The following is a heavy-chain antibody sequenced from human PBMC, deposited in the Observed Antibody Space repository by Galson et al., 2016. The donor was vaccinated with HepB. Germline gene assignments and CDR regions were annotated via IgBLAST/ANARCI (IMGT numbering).Heavy chain of an antibody. V-gene: IGHV3-7*03. CDR1: GFTFSSYA. CDR2: IEEDGSEK. CDR3: ARAVAAAVYYYGMDV. Sequence: SLRLSCAASGFTFSSYAMSWVRQAPGKGLEWVANIEEDGSEKYYVDSVKGRFTISRDNAKNSVYLQMNSLRAEDTAIYYCARAVAAAVYYYGMDVWGQGTTVTVSS. D-gene: IGHD6-19*01. J-gene: IGHJ6*02.